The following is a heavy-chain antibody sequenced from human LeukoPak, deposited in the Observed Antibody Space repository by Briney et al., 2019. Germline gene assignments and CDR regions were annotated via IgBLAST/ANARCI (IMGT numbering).Heavy chain of an antibody. CDR3: ARGSWNYVWFDP. V-gene: IGHV4-59*01. CDR1: GGSISSYY. CDR2: FYYSGST. D-gene: IGHD1-7*01. J-gene: IGHJ5*02. Sequence: PSETLSLTCTVSGGSISSYYWSWIRQPPGKGLEWIGYFYYSGSTNYNPSLKSRVTISVDTSKNQFSLKLSSVTAADTAAYYCARGSWNYVWFDPWGQGTLVTVSS.